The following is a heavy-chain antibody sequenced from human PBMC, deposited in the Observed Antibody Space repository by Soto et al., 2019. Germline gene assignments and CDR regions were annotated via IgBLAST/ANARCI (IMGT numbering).Heavy chain of an antibody. V-gene: IGHV1-69*06. CDR1: GGTFSSYA. CDR3: ARVHRYCSGGSCYTDFDY. J-gene: IGHJ4*02. Sequence: SVKVSCKASGGTFSSYAISWVRQAPGQGLEWMGGIIPIFGTANYAQKFQGRVTITADKSTSTAYMELSSLRSEDTAVYYCARVHRYCSGGSCYTDFDYWGQGTLVTVSS. D-gene: IGHD2-15*01. CDR2: IIPIFGTA.